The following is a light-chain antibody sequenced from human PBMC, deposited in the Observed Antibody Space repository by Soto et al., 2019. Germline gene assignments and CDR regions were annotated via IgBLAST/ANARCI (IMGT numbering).Light chain of an antibody. CDR2: SAS. V-gene: IGKV1-39*01. CDR3: QQGYAFPGT. Sequence: DIQMTQSPSSLSASVGDRVTITCRASQIIGTNVNWYQQKLGKAPELLIYSASSLETGVPPRFSGSGSGSDFTLTINIVQPEDVATFYCQQGYAFPGTFGKGTKVQIK. J-gene: IGKJ2*01. CDR1: QIIGTN.